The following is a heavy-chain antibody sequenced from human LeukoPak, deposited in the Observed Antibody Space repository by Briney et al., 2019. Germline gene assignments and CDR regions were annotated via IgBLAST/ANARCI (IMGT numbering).Heavy chain of an antibody. CDR3: ARGVRYYGSGSYYSTPLFDY. V-gene: IGHV4-34*01. CDR1: GGSFGGYY. CDR2: INHSGST. J-gene: IGHJ4*02. D-gene: IGHD3-10*01. Sequence: SETLSLTCAVYGGSFGGYYWSWIRQPPGKGLEWLGEINHSGSTNYNPSLKSRVTISVDTSKNQFSLKLSSVTAADTAVYYCARGVRYYGSGSYYSTPLFDYWGQGTLVTVSS.